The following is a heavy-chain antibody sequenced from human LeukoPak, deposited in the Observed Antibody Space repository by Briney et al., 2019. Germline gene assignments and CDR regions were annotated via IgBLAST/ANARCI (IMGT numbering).Heavy chain of an antibody. CDR2: INHSGST. CDR3: ARARWLQAPFDY. Sequence: SETLSLTCAVYGGSFSGYYWSWIRQPPGKGLEWIGEINHSGSTNYNPSLKSRVTMSVDTSKNQFSLKLSSVTAADTAVFYCARARWLQAPFDYWDQGTLVTVSS. V-gene: IGHV4-34*01. D-gene: IGHD5-24*01. CDR1: GGSFSGYY. J-gene: IGHJ4*02.